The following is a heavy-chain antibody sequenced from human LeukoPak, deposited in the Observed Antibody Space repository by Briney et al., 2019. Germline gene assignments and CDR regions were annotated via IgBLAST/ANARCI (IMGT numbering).Heavy chain of an antibody. CDR3: AKATDYGDYQWAFDI. CDR2: IYSGGST. D-gene: IGHD4-17*01. CDR1: GFTVSSNY. J-gene: IGHJ3*02. Sequence: GGSLRLSCAASGFTVSSNYMSWVRQAPGKGLEWVSVIYSGGSTYYADSVKGRFTISRDNAKNSLYLQMNSLRAEDTALYYCAKATDYGDYQWAFDIWGQGTMVTVSS. V-gene: IGHV3-53*05.